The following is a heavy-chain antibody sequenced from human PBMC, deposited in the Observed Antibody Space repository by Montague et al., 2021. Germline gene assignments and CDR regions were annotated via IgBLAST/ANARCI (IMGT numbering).Heavy chain of an antibody. CDR3: ARRGGTMVRGVKGYMDV. Sequence: ETLSLTCAVYGGSFSGYYWSWIRRPPGKGLEWIGEINHSGSTNYNPSLKSRVIISVDTSKNQFSLKLSSVTAADTAVYYCARRGGTMVRGVKGYMDVWGKGTTVTVSS. D-gene: IGHD3-10*01. J-gene: IGHJ6*03. V-gene: IGHV4-34*01. CDR2: INHSGST. CDR1: GGSFSGYY.